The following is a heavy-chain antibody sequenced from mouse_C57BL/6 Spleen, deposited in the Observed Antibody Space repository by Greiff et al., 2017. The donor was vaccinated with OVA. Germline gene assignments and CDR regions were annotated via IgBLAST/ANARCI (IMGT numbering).Heavy chain of an antibody. CDR2: IDPETGGT. D-gene: IGHD1-1*01. CDR3: TRSDYYGSPYYAMDY. Sequence: VQLQQSGAELVRPGASVTLSCKASGYTFTDYEMHWVKQTPVHGLEWIGAIDPETGGTAYNQKFKGKAILTADKSSSTAYMELRSLTSEDSAVYYCTRSDYYGSPYYAMDYWGQGTSVTVSS. V-gene: IGHV1-15*01. CDR1: GYTFTDYE. J-gene: IGHJ4*01.